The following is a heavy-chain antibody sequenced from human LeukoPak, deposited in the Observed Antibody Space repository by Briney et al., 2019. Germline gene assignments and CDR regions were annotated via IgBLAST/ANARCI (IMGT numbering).Heavy chain of an antibody. CDR2: IIPIFGTA. Sequence: SVKVSCKASGGTLSSYAISWVRQAPGQGLEWMGGIIPIFGTANYAQKFQGRVTITADKSTSTAYMELSSLRSEDTAVYYCARDRVVGGGYFDYWGQGTLVTVSS. J-gene: IGHJ4*02. V-gene: IGHV1-69*06. CDR1: GGTLSSYA. D-gene: IGHD2-2*01. CDR3: ARDRVVGGGYFDY.